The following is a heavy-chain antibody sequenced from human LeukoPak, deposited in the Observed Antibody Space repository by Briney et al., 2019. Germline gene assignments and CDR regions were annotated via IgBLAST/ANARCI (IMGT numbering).Heavy chain of an antibody. D-gene: IGHD3-10*01. V-gene: IGHV1-8*01. CDR3: ARGRGYYGSETYSPFDY. J-gene: IGHJ4*02. CDR1: GYTFTSYD. Sequence: ASVKVSCKASGYTFTSYDINWVRQATGQGLEWMGWMNPNSGNTGYARKFQGRVTMTRNTSITAAYMELSSLRSEDTAVYYCARGRGYYGSETYSPFDYWGQGTLVTVSS. CDR2: MNPNSGNT.